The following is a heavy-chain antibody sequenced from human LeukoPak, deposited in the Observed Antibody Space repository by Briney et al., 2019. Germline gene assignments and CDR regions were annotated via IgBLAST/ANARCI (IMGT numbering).Heavy chain of an antibody. D-gene: IGHD3-3*01. J-gene: IGHJ6*03. CDR1: GYTLTESS. CDR2: FDPEDGET. Sequence: ASVKVSCKVSGYTLTESSMHWVRQAPGKGLEWMGGFDPEDGETIYAQKFQGRVTMTEDTSTDTAYMELSSLRSEDTAVYYCATVNQDDFWSGYYTDYYYYYYMDVWGKGTTVTVSS. CDR3: ATVNQDDFWSGYYTDYYYYYYMDV. V-gene: IGHV1-24*01.